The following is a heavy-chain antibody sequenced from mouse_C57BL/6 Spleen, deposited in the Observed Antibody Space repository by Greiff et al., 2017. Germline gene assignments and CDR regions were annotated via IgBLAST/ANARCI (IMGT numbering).Heavy chain of an antibody. D-gene: IGHD1-1*01. J-gene: IGHJ1*03. CDR3: ASPYYYGSSYDWYFDV. CDR1: GFTFTDYY. CDR2: IRNNANGYTT. Sequence: EVKLVESGGGLVQPGGSLSLSCAASGFTFTDYYMSWVRQPPGKALEWLGFIRNNANGYTTEYSASVKGRFTISRDNSQIILYLQMNALSAEDSATDYCASPYYYGSSYDWYFDVWGTGTTVTVSS. V-gene: IGHV7-3*01.